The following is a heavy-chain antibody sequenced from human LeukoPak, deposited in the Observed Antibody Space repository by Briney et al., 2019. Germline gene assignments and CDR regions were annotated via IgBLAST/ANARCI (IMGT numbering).Heavy chain of an antibody. CDR1: GGSISSSSYY. J-gene: IGHJ3*02. V-gene: IGHV4-39*01. CDR3: ARPCSSTSCYSLAFDI. D-gene: IGHD2-2*01. CDR2: IYYSGST. Sequence: PSETLSLTCTVSGGSISSSSYYWGWIRQPPGKGLEWIGSIYYSGSTYYNPALKSRVTISVDTSKNQFSLKLSSVTAADTAVYYCARPCSSTSCYSLAFDIWGQGTMVTVSS.